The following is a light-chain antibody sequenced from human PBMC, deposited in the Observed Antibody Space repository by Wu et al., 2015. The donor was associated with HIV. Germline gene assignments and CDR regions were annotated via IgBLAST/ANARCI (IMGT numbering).Light chain of an antibody. V-gene: IGKV3-11*01. CDR2: GAS. Sequence: EIVMTQSLATLSVSPGERATLSCRASHTISSNLAWYQQKPGQALRLLIFGASTRATGIPARFSGSGSGTDFTLTISSLEPGDFAVYYCQQRSNWPLTFGGGTKAEIK. CDR1: HTISSN. J-gene: IGKJ4*01. CDR3: QQRSNWPLT.